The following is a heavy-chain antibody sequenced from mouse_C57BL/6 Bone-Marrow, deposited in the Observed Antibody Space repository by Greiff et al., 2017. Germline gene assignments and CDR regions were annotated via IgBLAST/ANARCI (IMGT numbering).Heavy chain of an antibody. CDR2: IYPGSGST. Sequence: QVQLQQPGAELVKPGASVKMSCKASGYTFTSYWITWVKQRPGQGLEWIGDIYPGSGSTNYNEKFKSKATLTVDTSSSPACMQLSSLTSEDSAVYYCARGGGYYFDYWGQGTTLTVSS. CDR1: GYTFTSYW. V-gene: IGHV1-55*01. CDR3: ARGGGYYFDY. J-gene: IGHJ2*01.